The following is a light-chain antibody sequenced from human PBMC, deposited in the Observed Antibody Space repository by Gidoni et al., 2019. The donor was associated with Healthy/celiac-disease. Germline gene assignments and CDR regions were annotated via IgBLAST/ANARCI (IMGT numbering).Light chain of an antibody. CDR2: AAS. CDR3: QQLNSYHT. J-gene: IGKJ4*01. Sequence: IQLTQSPSSLSASVGDRVTITCRASEGISRYFAWYQQKPGKTPKLLIYAASTLQSGGPSMFSGSCSGTDFPLTISSLQPEYFATYYCQQLNSYHTFXGXTKVEIK. V-gene: IGKV1-9*01. CDR1: EGISRY.